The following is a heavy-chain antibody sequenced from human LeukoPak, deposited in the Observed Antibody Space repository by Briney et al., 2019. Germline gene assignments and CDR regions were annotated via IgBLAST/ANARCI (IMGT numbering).Heavy chain of an antibody. CDR3: ARGGDYGGAPFDV. Sequence: ASVKVSCKASRHTSTKFAISWVRQAPGQGLEFVGWVSIYNGNTFYTPTLRGRVILTTGRSTDTAFLEMRDLKSDDTAVYFCARGGDYGGAPFDVWGPGTPVIVSS. CDR2: VSIYNGNT. J-gene: IGHJ4*02. V-gene: IGHV1-18*01. D-gene: IGHD4-23*01. CDR1: RHTSTKFA.